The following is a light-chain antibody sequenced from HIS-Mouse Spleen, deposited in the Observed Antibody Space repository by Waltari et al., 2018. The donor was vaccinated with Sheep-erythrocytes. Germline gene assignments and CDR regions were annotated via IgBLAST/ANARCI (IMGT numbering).Light chain of an antibody. Sequence: AIRMTQSPSSLSASTGDRVTITCRASQGNCSYLAWYQQKPGKAPKLLIYAASTLQSGVPSRFSGSGSGTDFTLTISCLQSEDFETYYCQQYYSYPYTFGQGTKLEIK. CDR1: QGNCSY. CDR3: QQYYSYPYT. J-gene: IGKJ2*01. V-gene: IGKV1-8*01. CDR2: AAS.